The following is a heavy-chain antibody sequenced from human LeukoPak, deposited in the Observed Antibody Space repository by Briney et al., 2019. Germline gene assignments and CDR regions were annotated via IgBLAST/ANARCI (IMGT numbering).Heavy chain of an antibody. Sequence: SETLSLTCTVSGGSISSYYWSWIRQPPGKGLEWIGYIYYSGSTYYNPSLKSRVTISVDTSKNQFSLKLSSVTAADTAVYYCARAGLGDPTDFDYWGQGTLVTVSS. D-gene: IGHD5-24*01. CDR1: GGSISSYY. CDR2: IYYSGST. J-gene: IGHJ4*02. V-gene: IGHV4-30-4*08. CDR3: ARAGLGDPTDFDY.